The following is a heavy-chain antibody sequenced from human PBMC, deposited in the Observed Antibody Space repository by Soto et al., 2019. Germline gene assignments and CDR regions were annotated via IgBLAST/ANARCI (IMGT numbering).Heavy chain of an antibody. J-gene: IGHJ5*02. Sequence: PGGSLRLSCAASGFTFSDYYMSWIRQAPGKGLEWVSYISSSGSTIYYADSVKGRFTISWDNAKNSLYLQMNSLRAEETAVYYCESQYFDPLYQYNWFDTWGQGTLVTVSS. CDR2: ISSSGSTI. CDR1: GFTFSDYY. D-gene: IGHD3-9*01. V-gene: IGHV3-11*01. CDR3: ESQYFDPLYQYNWFDT.